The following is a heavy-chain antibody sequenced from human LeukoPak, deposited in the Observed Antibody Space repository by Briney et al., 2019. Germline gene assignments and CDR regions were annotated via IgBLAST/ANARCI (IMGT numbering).Heavy chain of an antibody. J-gene: IGHJ4*02. Sequence: ASVKVSCKASGYTFTSYGISWVRQAPGQGLEWMGWISAYNGNTNYAQKFQGRVTITADKSTSTAYMELSSLRSEDTAVYYCAREWELLYYYWGQGTLVTVSS. CDR3: AREWELLYYY. CDR2: ISAYNGNT. CDR1: GYTFTSYG. V-gene: IGHV1-18*01. D-gene: IGHD1-26*01.